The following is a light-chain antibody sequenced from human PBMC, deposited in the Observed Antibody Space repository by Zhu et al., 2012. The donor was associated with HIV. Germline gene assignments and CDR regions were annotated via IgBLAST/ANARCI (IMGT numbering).Light chain of an antibody. CDR1: QDITNY. CDR3: QQLNSFPLT. Sequence: DIRLTQSPSFLSASVGDRVTITCRASQDITNYLAWYQQKPGKAPKLLIYAASTLQIGVPPRFRASGSGAEFTLTITSLQPEDFAIYYCQQLNSFPLTFGGGTKVGIK. J-gene: IGKJ4*01. CDR2: AAS. V-gene: IGKV1-9*01.